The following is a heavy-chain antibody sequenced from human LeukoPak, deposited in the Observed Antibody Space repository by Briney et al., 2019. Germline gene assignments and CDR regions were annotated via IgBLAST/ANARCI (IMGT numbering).Heavy chain of an antibody. CDR2: ISGSGGST. CDR1: GFTFSIYA. V-gene: IGHV3-23*01. J-gene: IGHJ4*02. D-gene: IGHD6-13*01. CDR3: AKDLTRIAAADDY. Sequence: PGGSLRLSCSGSGFTFSIYAMSWVRQAPGKGLEWVSAISGSGGSTYYADSVKGRFTISRDNSKNTLYLQMNSLRAEDTAVYYCAKDLTRIAAADDYWGQGTLVTVSS.